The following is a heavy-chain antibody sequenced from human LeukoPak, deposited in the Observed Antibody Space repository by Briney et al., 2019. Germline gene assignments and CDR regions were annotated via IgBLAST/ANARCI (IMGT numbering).Heavy chain of an antibody. J-gene: IGHJ3*02. D-gene: IGHD3-10*01. Sequence: GESLRISCKGSGYSFTSYWIGWVRQMPGKGLEWMGIIYPGDSDTRYSSSFQGQVTISADKSISTAYLQWSSLRASDTAMYYCAGRVRGVNEWLVDIWGKGTMVTVSS. CDR2: IYPGDSDT. CDR1: GYSFTSYW. CDR3: AGRVRGVNEWLVDI. V-gene: IGHV5-51*01.